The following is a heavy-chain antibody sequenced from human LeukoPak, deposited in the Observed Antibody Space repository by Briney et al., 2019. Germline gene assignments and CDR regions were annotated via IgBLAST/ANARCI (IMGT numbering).Heavy chain of an antibody. Sequence: GGSLRLSCAAPGFTFSSYAMHWVSQAPGKGLEWVAIISYDGSNKDYADSVKGRFTISRDNSRNTLYLQMNSLRTEDTAVYYCVRDGSSWGNFDYWGQGTLVSVSS. D-gene: IGHD7-27*01. CDR1: GFTFSSYA. J-gene: IGHJ4*02. CDR3: VRDGSSWGNFDY. CDR2: ISYDGSNK. V-gene: IGHV3-30*04.